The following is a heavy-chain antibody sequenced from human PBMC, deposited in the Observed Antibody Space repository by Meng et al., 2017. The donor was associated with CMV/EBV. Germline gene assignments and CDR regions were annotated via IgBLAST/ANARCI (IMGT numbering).Heavy chain of an antibody. CDR3: ARDSWGYVMRYYGMDV. V-gene: IGHV1-69*05. J-gene: IGHJ6*02. D-gene: IGHD3-16*01. Sequence: SVKVSCKASGYTFTSYGISWVRQAPGQGLEWMGGIIPIFGTANYAQKFQGRVTITTDEPTSTAYMELSSLRSEDTAVYYCARDSWGYVMRYYGMDVWGQGTTVTVSS. CDR1: GYTFTSYG. CDR2: IIPIFGTA.